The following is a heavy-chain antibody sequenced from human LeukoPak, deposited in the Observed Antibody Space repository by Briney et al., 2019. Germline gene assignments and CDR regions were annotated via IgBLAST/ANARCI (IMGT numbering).Heavy chain of an antibody. D-gene: IGHD1-14*01. CDR1: GGSFSGYY. CDR2: INHSGST. J-gene: IGHJ5*02. CDR3: ARVTSRLGWFDP. Sequence: SETLSLTCAVYGGSFSGYYWSWIRQPPGKGLEWIGEINHSGSTNYNPSLKSRVTISVDTSKNQFSLKLRSVTAADTAVYYCARVTSRLGWFDPWGQGTLVTVSS. V-gene: IGHV4-34*01.